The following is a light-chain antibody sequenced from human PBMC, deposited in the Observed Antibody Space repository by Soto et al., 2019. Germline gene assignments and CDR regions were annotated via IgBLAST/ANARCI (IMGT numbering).Light chain of an antibody. V-gene: IGKV3-20*01. J-gene: IGKJ1*01. CDR1: QSVSSNY. Sequence: VLTQSPGTLSLSPGERATLSCRASQSVSSNYVAWYHQKPGQAPRLLIYGTSTRATGIPDRFSGSGSGTDFTLTISRLEHEDFAVYYCQQYGTSPRTFGQGTKGDIK. CDR3: QQYGTSPRT. CDR2: GTS.